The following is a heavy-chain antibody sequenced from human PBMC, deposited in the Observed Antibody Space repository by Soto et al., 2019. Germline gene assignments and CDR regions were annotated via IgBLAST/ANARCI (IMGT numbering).Heavy chain of an antibody. CDR2: ISGSGGSGGG. CDR1: GFSFRKYA. CDR3: AKDLDDYSSAIDF. J-gene: IGHJ4*02. Sequence: EVQLLESGGGLVQPGGSLRLSCVGSGFSFRKYAMNWVRQAPGKGLEWVSGISGSGGSGGGLYADPVKGRFTISRDNSKNTLYLEMNSLRAEDTAVYYCAKDLDDYSSAIDFWGQGTLVTVSS. V-gene: IGHV3-23*01. D-gene: IGHD4-4*01.